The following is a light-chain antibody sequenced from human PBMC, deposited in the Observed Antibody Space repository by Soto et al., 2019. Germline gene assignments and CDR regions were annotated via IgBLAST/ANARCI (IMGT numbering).Light chain of an antibody. V-gene: IGKV3-20*01. J-gene: IGKJ3*01. CDR1: QSVTVNS. Sequence: EILLTQSPSTLSLSPGEGVTLSCRASQSVTVNSLAWYQQKPGQAPRLLIYAASTRDTAVPDRFTGSGSGTDFALTISRLEPEDSAVYYCHQYNSWPRGTFGPGTKVEIK. CDR3: HQYNSWPRGT. CDR2: AAS.